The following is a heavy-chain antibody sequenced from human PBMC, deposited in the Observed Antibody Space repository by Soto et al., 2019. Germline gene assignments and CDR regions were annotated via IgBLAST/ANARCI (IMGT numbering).Heavy chain of an antibody. CDR1: GFTFSIYA. CDR3: ATGANFYYDTSRY. Sequence: LRLSCAAPGFTFSIYALHWVLQAPGKGLEWVAVMSPNGNNQYYADSVKGRFTISRDTSKSTLYLQMTSLRPDDTAVCYCATGANFYYDTSRYWGQGTLVTVSS. D-gene: IGHD3-22*01. V-gene: IGHV3-30-3*01. CDR2: MSPNGNNQ. J-gene: IGHJ4*02.